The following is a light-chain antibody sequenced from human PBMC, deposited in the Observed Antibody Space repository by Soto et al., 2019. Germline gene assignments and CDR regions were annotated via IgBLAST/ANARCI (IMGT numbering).Light chain of an antibody. Sequence: GDRVTITCRASQSISNYLNWYQQRPGKAPKLLIYTASSLQSGVPSRFGGSGSGTDFTLTITSLQPEDFAAYYCQQTYIPPRTFGPGTKVDIK. V-gene: IGKV1-39*01. CDR1: QSISNY. CDR3: QQTYIPPRT. CDR2: TAS. J-gene: IGKJ1*01.